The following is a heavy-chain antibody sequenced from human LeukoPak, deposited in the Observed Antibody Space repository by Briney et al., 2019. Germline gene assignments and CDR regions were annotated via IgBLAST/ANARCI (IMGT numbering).Heavy chain of an antibody. CDR3: AKAEPLLSGSYAN. Sequence: GGSLRLSCAASGFTFSNYAMSWVRQAPGKGLEWVSGISDRGGSTYYADSVKGRFTISRDNSKNTLYLQMNSLRAEDTAVYYCAKAEPLLSGSYANWGQGTLVTVSS. V-gene: IGHV3-23*01. CDR1: GFTFSNYA. CDR2: ISDRGGST. J-gene: IGHJ4*02. D-gene: IGHD1-26*01.